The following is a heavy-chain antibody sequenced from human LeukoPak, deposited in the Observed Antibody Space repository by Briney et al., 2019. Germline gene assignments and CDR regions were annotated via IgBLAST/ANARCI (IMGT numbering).Heavy chain of an antibody. D-gene: IGHD6-13*01. CDR3: ARGQQLDEGWFDP. CDR1: GFTFSSYS. J-gene: IGHJ5*02. V-gene: IGHV3-21*01. Sequence: GGSLRLSCAASGFTFSSYSMNWVLQAPGKGLEWVSSISSSSSYIYYADSVKGRFTISRDNAKNSLYLQMNSLRAEDTAVYYCARGQQLDEGWFDPWGQGTLVTVSS. CDR2: ISSSSSYI.